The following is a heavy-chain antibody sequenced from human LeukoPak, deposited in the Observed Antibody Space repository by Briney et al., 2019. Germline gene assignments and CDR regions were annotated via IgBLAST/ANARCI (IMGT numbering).Heavy chain of an antibody. D-gene: IGHD2-15*01. Sequence: SETLSLTCTVSGGSISSYYWSWIRQPPGKGLEWIGYIYYSGSTNYNPSLKSRVTISVDTSKNQFSLKLSSVTAADTAVYYCARDGDIAVVVAATELDYWGQGTLVTVSS. V-gene: IGHV4-59*01. CDR1: GGSISSYY. CDR3: ARDGDIAVVVAATELDY. CDR2: IYYSGST. J-gene: IGHJ4*02.